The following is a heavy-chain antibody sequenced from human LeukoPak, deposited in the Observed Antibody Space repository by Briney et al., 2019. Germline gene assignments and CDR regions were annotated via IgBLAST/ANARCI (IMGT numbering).Heavy chain of an antibody. CDR2: ISVSGVYT. V-gene: IGHV3-23*01. J-gene: IGHJ6*02. CDR1: GFIFSSYA. CDR3: AKDLKPAAGTGDGMDV. Sequence: GGSLRLSCAASGFIFSSYATSWVRQAPGKGLEWVSLISVSGVYTYYADSVKGRFTISKDHSKNTVYLQMNSLRAEDTAIYYCAKDLKPAAGTGDGMDVWGQGTTVTVS. D-gene: IGHD6-13*01.